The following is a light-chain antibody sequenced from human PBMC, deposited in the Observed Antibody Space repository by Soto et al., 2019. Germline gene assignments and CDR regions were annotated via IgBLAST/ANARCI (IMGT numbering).Light chain of an antibody. CDR1: QSVSID. J-gene: IGKJ1*01. V-gene: IGKV3-11*01. Sequence: EIVLTQSPATLSLSPGERATLSCRASQSVSIDLAWYQQKPGQAPRLLIYDSSNRATGIAARFSGGGSGTDFTLTISRPEPEDFAGYYCQQRSQWPWTFGQGTKVEIK. CDR2: DSS. CDR3: QQRSQWPWT.